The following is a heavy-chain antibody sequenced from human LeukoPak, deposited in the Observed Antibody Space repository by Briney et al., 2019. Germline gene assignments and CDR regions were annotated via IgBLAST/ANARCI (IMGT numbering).Heavy chain of an antibody. CDR2: ISASGDVT. V-gene: IGHV3-23*01. Sequence: GGSLRLSCAASRFSFSAYPMGWVRRAPGKGLEWVSGISASGDVTFHADPVKGRFTISRDNSKNTLYLQMNSLRAEDTAVYYCAKDLPGVMTTVTTYYWGQGTLVTVSS. CDR1: RFSFSAYP. J-gene: IGHJ4*02. D-gene: IGHD4-17*01. CDR3: AKDLPGVMTTVTTYY.